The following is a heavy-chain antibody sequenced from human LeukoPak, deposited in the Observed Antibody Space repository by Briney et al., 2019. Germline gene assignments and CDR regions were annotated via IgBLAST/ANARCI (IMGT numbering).Heavy chain of an antibody. J-gene: IGHJ4*02. D-gene: IGHD1-7*01. V-gene: IGHV3-23*01. Sequence: GRSLRLSCAASGFTFSSYAMSWVRQAPGKGLEWVSAISGSGGSTYYADSVKGRFTTSRDNSKNMVYLQMNSLRAEDTAVYYCTRQENWNYDFDYWGQGTLVTVSS. CDR1: GFTFSSYA. CDR3: TRQENWNYDFDY. CDR2: ISGSGGST.